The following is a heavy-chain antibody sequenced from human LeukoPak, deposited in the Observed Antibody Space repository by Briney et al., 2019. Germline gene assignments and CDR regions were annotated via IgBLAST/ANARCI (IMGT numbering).Heavy chain of an antibody. CDR1: GFTFSDYY. D-gene: IGHD2-2*01. J-gene: IGHJ3*02. V-gene: IGHV3-11*04. Sequence: GGSLRLSCAASGFTFSDYYMSWIRQAPGKGLEWVSYISSSGSTIYYADSVKGRFTISRDNAKNSLYLQMNSLRAEDTAVYYCAKVQLLTNTDAFDIWGQGTMVTVSS. CDR2: ISSSGSTI. CDR3: AKVQLLTNTDAFDI.